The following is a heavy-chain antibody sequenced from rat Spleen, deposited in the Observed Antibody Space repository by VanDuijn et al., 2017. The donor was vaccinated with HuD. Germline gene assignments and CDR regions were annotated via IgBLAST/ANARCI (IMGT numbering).Heavy chain of an antibody. CDR3: ARQGDYSGFDY. Sequence: EVQLVESGGGLVQPGGSLRLSCVASGFTFKNYWMTWIRQAPGKGLEWVASITNASGRTYYPDSVKGRFTISRDNAKSTLYLQMDSLRSEDTATYYCARQGDYSGFDYWGQGVMVTVSS. D-gene: IGHD1-1*01. CDR2: ITNASGRT. CDR1: GFTFKNYW. J-gene: IGHJ2*01. V-gene: IGHV5-31*01.